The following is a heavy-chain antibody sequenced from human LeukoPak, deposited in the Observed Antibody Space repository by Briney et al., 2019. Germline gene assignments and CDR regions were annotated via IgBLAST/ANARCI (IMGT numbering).Heavy chain of an antibody. CDR1: GYTFTGYY. D-gene: IGHD6-13*01. Sequence: ASVKVSCKASGYTFTGYYMHWVRQAPGQGLEWMGWINPNSGGTNYAQKFQGRVTMTRDTSISTAYMELSRLRPDDTAVYYCAREGGYRYQDYFDYWGQGTLVTVSS. J-gene: IGHJ4*02. CDR3: AREGGYRYQDYFDY. CDR2: INPNSGGT. V-gene: IGHV1-2*02.